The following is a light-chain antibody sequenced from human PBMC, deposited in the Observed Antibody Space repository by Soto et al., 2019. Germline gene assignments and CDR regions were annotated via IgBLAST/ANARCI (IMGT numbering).Light chain of an antibody. CDR2: KAS. CDR1: QSVVYRDGIAL. V-gene: IGKV2-30*01. CDR3: MQGTHWPPT. J-gene: IGKJ1*01. Sequence: DVVMTQSPLSLPVTLGQSASISCRSSQSVVYRDGIALLSWFQQSPGQSPRRLIYKASARDSGVQDRFSGSGSGTNFTLTIRRLEAEDVGVYYCMQGTHWPPTFGRGTKVEFK.